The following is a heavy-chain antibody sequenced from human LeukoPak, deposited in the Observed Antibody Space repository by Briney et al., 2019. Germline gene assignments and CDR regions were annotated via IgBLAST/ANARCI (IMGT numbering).Heavy chain of an antibody. V-gene: IGHV1-2*05. Sequence: GASVKVSCKASGCSVTGYYMHWVRQAPGQGLEWMGRINPNSGGTNYAPKFQGRVTMTRDTSISTAYMELSRLRSDDTDVYDCAGEWSTVAAHAEYFQHWGQGTLVTVSS. D-gene: IGHD6-19*01. CDR2: INPNSGGT. CDR3: AGEWSTVAAHAEYFQH. J-gene: IGHJ1*01. CDR1: GCSVTGYY.